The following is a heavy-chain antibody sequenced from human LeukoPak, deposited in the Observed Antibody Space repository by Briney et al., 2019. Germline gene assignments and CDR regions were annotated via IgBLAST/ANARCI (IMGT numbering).Heavy chain of an antibody. CDR3: ASQWYYYDSSGYNGHAFDT. D-gene: IGHD3-22*01. CDR2: IYYSGST. J-gene: IGHJ3*02. CDR1: GGSISSSSYY. V-gene: IGHV4-39*01. Sequence: SETLSLTCTVSGGSISSSSYYWGWIRQPPGKGLEWIGSIYYSGSTYYNPSLKSRVTISVDTSKNQFSLKLSSVTAADTAVYYCASQWYYYDSSGYNGHAFDTWGQGTMVTVSS.